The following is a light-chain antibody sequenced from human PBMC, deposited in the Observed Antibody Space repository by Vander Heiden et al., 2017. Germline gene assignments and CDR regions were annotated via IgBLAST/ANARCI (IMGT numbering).Light chain of an antibody. CDR3: MQGTHWPPYT. Sequence: DVLMTQSPLSLPVTLGQPASISCRSSQSLVYSDKNTYLSWFQQRPGQSPRRLIYKVSNRDSGVPDRFSGSGSGTDFTLKISRVEAEDVGVYYCMQGTHWPPYTFGQGTKLEIK. CDR2: KVS. J-gene: IGKJ2*01. V-gene: IGKV2-30*01. CDR1: QSLVYSDKNTY.